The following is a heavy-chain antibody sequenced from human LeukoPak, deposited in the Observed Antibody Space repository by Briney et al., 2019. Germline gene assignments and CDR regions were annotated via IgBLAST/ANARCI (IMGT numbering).Heavy chain of an antibody. CDR1: GDSVSSNSAA. D-gene: IGHD3-22*01. J-gene: IGHJ4*02. CDR3: ARDHTYYYDSSGYYYEYFDY. V-gene: IGHV6-1*01. Sequence: SQTLSLTCAISGDSVSSNSAAWNWIRQSPSRGLEWLGRTYYRSKWYNDYAVSVKSRITINTDTSKNQFSLQLNSVTPEDTAVYYCARDHTYYYDSSGYYYEYFDYWGQGTLVTVSS. CDR2: TYYRSKWYN.